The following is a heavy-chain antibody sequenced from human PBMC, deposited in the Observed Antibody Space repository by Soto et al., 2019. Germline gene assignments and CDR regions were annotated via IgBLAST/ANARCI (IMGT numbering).Heavy chain of an antibody. CDR2: INPNSGDT. CDR3: ARESIAVAGFDY. D-gene: IGHD6-19*01. Sequence: QVQLVQSGAEVKKPGASVKVSCKASGYTFTGYYMHWVRQAPGQGLEWMGWINPNSGDTNYAQKFQGRVTMTRDTSISTAYMELSRLRSDDTAVYYCARESIAVAGFDYWGQGTLVTVSS. V-gene: IGHV1-2*02. CDR1: GYTFTGYY. J-gene: IGHJ4*02.